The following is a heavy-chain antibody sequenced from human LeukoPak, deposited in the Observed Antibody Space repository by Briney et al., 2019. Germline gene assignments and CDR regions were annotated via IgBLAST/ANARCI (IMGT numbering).Heavy chain of an antibody. V-gene: IGHV1-2*02. CDR1: GYIFSGYY. CDR3: ARVRCSSTSCYLSLRY. CDR2: INPNSGDT. J-gene: IGHJ4*02. Sequence: ASVKVSCKASGYIFSGYYMHWVRQAPGQGLEWMGWINPNSGDTNYAQKFQGRVTMTRDTSISTAYMELSRLRSDDTAVYYCARVRCSSTSCYLSLRYWGQGTLVTVSS. D-gene: IGHD2-2*01.